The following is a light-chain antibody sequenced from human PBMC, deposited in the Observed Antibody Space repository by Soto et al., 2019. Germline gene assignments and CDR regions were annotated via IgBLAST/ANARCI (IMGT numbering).Light chain of an antibody. Sequence: IAMTQSPSSVSASVGDRVTITCRASQDINRWLAWYQQKPGKAPKLLIYAAGTLQSGVPPRFSGSGSGTEFSLTISSLQPDDFATYFCQQYNTYFPTFGQGTKVDIK. J-gene: IGKJ1*01. CDR2: AAG. CDR3: QQYNTYFPT. CDR1: QDINRW. V-gene: IGKV1D-16*01.